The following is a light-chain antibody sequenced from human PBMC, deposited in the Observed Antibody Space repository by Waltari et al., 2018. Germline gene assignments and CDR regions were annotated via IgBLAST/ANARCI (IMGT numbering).Light chain of an antibody. CDR2: GKN. J-gene: IGLJ2*01. V-gene: IGLV3-19*01. CDR1: SLRSYY. CDR3: NSRDSSGNHVL. Sequence: SSELTQDPAVSVALGQTVGITCQGDSLRSYYASWYQQKPGQAPVLVIYGKNNRPSGIPDRISGSTSGNTASLTISGAQAEDEADYYCNSRDSSGNHVLFGGGTKLTVL.